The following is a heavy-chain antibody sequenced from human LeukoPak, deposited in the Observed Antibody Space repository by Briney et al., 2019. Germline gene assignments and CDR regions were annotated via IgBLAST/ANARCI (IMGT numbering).Heavy chain of an antibody. D-gene: IGHD5-24*01. Sequence: PGGSLRLSCAASGFTFSSYAMSWVRQAPGKGLEWVSAISGSGGSTYYADSVKGRFTISRDNSKNTLYLQMNSLRAEDTAVYYCARDRLGRDGYNPALDYWGQGTLVTVSS. CDR2: ISGSGGST. CDR1: GFTFSSYA. CDR3: ARDRLGRDGYNPALDY. V-gene: IGHV3-23*01. J-gene: IGHJ4*02.